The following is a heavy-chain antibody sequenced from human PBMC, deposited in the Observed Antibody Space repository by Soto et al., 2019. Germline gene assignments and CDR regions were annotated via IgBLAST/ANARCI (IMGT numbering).Heavy chain of an antibody. D-gene: IGHD3-16*01. CDR3: AKALRFTFTTGYYMDV. V-gene: IGHV3-23*01. CDR1: GFTVSSYA. J-gene: IGHJ6*03. Sequence: VQLLESGGGLVQSGGSLRLSCAASGFTVSSYAMSWVRQAPGKGLEWVSVISGSGSTYSADSVKGRFTISRDSSKNTVYLQMNSLRAEDTAVYYCAKALRFTFTTGYYMDVWGRGTTVTVSS. CDR2: ISGSGST.